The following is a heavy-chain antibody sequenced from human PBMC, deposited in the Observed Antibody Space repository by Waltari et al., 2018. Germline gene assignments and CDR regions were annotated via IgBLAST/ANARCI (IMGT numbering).Heavy chain of an antibody. CDR1: GLHFSSYA. J-gene: IGHJ4*02. CDR3: AKGLNFWSGYYRF. CDR2: ISGSGGST. Sequence: EVQLLESGGGLVQPGGSMRLSCAASGLHFSSYAMRWVRQAPGKGLEWVSAISGSGGSTYYADSVKGRFTISRDNSKNTLYLQMNGLRAEDTAVYYCAKGLNFWSGYYRFWGQGTLVTVSS. V-gene: IGHV3-23*01. D-gene: IGHD3-3*01.